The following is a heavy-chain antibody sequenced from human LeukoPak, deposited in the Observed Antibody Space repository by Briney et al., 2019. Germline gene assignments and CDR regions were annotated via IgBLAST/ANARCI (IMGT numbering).Heavy chain of an antibody. Sequence: SETLSLTCAVYGGSFSGYYWSWIRQPPGKGLEWIGEINHSGSTNYNPSLKSRVTISVDTSKNQFSLKLSSVTAADTAVYYCARDIVVVPLDAFDIWGQGTMVTVPS. CDR2: INHSGST. CDR1: GGSFSGYY. D-gene: IGHD2-2*01. J-gene: IGHJ3*02. CDR3: ARDIVVVPLDAFDI. V-gene: IGHV4-34*01.